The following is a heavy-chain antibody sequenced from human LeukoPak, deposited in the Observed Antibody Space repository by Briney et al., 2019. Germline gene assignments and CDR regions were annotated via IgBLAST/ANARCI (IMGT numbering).Heavy chain of an antibody. D-gene: IGHD3-22*01. CDR3: ARGGGNFDRSGYYEYYFYD. CDR2: ISGSGGRT. V-gene: IGHV3-23*01. Sequence: GGSLRLSCAASGFSFSVYAMSWVRQTPGKGLEWVSGISGSGGRTYSAESVKGRFTISRDNSRKTLYLQMNSLRAEDTAVYYCARGGGNFDRSGYYEYYFYDWGQGTLVTVSS. J-gene: IGHJ4*02. CDR1: GFSFSVYA.